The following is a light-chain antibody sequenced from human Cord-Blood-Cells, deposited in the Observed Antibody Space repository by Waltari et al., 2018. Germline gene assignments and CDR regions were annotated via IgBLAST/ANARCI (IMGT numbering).Light chain of an antibody. CDR1: SSDVGGYNY. V-gene: IGLV2-14*01. CDR3: SSYTSSSTLV. Sequence: QSALTQPASVSGSPGQPITIPCTGPSSDVGGYNYVSWYQQHPGKAPKLMIYDVSNRPSGVSNRFSGSKSGNTASLTISGLQAEDEADYYCSSYTSSSTLVFGGGTKLTVL. J-gene: IGLJ2*01. CDR2: DVS.